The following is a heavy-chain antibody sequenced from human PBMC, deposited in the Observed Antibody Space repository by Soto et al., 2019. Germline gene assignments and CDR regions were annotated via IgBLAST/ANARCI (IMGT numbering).Heavy chain of an antibody. CDR1: GTPCPAWY. Sequence: SDCRSRTCGRVGTPCPAWYWGWLRKPPGKGLEWIGEINHSGSTNYNPSLKSRVTISVDTSKNQFSLKLSSVTAADTAVYYCARTSIASRRILWGYFQNWGQG. V-gene: IGHV4-34*01. CDR3: ARTSIASRRILWGYFQN. CDR2: INHSGST. D-gene: IGHD6-6*01. J-gene: IGHJ1*01.